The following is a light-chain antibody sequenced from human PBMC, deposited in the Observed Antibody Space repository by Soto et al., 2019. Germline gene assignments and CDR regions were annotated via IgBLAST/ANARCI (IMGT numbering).Light chain of an antibody. J-gene: IGKJ4*01. CDR3: QQYNSYSLT. CDR1: QSIRSL. Sequence: IHLTQSPSSLSASVGDSVTIHCRASQSIRSLLAWYQQKPGKAPKVLIYDASSLGSGVPSRFSGSGSGTEFTLTISSLQPDDFATYYCQQYNSYSLTFGGGTKVDI. V-gene: IGKV1-5*01. CDR2: DAS.